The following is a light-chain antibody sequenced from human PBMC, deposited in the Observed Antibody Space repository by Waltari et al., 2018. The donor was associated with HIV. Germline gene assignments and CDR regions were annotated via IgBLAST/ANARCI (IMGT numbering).Light chain of an antibody. V-gene: IGLV2-14*01. Sequence: QSALTPPASVSGSPGQSITISCTGTSSHVGGYNYVSWYQQHPGKAPKLMIYEVSNRPSGVSNRFSGSKSGNTASLTISGLQAEDEADYYCSSYTSSSTRIFGTGTKVTVL. J-gene: IGLJ1*01. CDR3: SSYTSSSTRI. CDR2: EVS. CDR1: SSHVGGYNY.